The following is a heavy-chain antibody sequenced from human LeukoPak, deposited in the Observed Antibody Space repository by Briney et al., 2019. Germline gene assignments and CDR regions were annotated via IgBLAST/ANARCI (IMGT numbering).Heavy chain of an antibody. CDR3: AGATTGPYYYYYMDV. Sequence: GSLRLSCAASGFTFSSYSMNWVRQAPGKGLEWVSSISSSSSYIYYADSVKGRFTISRDNAKNSLYLQMNSLRAEDTAVYYCAGATTGPYYYYYMDVWGKGTTVTVSS. D-gene: IGHD1-1*01. J-gene: IGHJ6*03. CDR2: ISSSSSYI. V-gene: IGHV3-21*01. CDR1: GFTFSSYS.